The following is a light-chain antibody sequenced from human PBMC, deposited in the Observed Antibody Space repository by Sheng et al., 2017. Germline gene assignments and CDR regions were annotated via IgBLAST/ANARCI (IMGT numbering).Light chain of an antibody. Sequence: TQSPATLSLSPGERATLSCRASQSISSYLAWYQQKVGQAPRLLIYATSSRATGVPDRFTARVSGADFTLTISRLEPEDFAVYYCQQYGVSWTFGQGTKVEI. CDR2: ATS. V-gene: IGKV3-20*01. J-gene: IGKJ1*01. CDR3: QQYGVSWT. CDR1: QSISSY.